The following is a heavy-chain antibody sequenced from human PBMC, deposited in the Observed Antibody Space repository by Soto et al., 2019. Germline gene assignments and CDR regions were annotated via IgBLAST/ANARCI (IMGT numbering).Heavy chain of an antibody. CDR3: AKGELWFGELLSNY. D-gene: IGHD3-10*01. J-gene: IGHJ4*02. CDR2: ISGSGGST. V-gene: IGHV3-23*01. CDR1: GFTFSSYA. Sequence: EVQLLESGGGLVQPGGSLRLSCAASGFTFSSYAMSWVRQAPGKGLEWVSAISGSGGSTYYADSVKGRFTISRDNSKNTLYPEMNSMRAEDTAVYYCAKGELWFGELLSNYWGQGTLVPVSS.